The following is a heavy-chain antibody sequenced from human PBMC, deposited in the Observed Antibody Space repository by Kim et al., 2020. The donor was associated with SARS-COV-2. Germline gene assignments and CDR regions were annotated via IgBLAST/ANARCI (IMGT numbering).Heavy chain of an antibody. CDR2: INPYNGDT. J-gene: IGHJ3*01. V-gene: IGHV1-2*02. CDR1: GFTFTDYF. Sequence: ASVKVSCKASGFTFTDYFIHWVRQAPGQGLEWMGWINPYNGDTNYAQKYQGRVTLTMDTSITTAYMELSRLGSDDTALFYCVKGLRGADPHWGQGTMVTVSS. CDR3: VKGLRGADPH.